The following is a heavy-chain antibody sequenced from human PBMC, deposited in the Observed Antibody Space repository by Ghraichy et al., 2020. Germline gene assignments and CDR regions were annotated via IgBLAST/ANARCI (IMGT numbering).Heavy chain of an antibody. V-gene: IGHV4-59*01. Sequence: SETLSLNCTVSGGSMSNFYWSWIRQPPGKGLEWIAYIYNTVNTNYNPSLKSRVTISMDTSKNQFSLKMDSVTAVDTAVYYCARNSYYSAENYPGYFDYWGLGTHVSVSS. CDR1: GGSMSNFY. D-gene: IGHD4-11*01. J-gene: IGHJ4*02. CDR3: ARNSYYSAENYPGYFDY. CDR2: IYNTVNT.